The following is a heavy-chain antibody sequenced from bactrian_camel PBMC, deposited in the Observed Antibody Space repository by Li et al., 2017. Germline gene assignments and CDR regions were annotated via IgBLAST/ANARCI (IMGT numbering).Heavy chain of an antibody. V-gene: IGHV3S54*01. CDR3: AAKSSSYGISGCRLSSEYSS. J-gene: IGHJ4*01. D-gene: IGHD6*01. Sequence: HVQLVESGGGSAQVGGSLRLSCTTFPGTAFKAWFRQIPGKEREGVAAIFTGSGRDYYAASVTGRSTISQDNTKTTVYLQMDNLQPEDTAIYYCAAKSSSYGISGCRLSSEYSSWGQGTQVTVS. CDR1: PGTAFK. CDR2: IFTGSGRD.